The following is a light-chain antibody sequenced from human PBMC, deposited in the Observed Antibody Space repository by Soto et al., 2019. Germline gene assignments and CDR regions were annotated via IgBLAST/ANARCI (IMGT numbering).Light chain of an antibody. V-gene: IGKV3-15*01. CDR3: QQYNNWPPWT. CDR1: QSVSSSY. J-gene: IGKJ1*01. Sequence: EIALTQSPGTLSLSPGERATLSWRARQSVSSSYLAWYQQKPGQAPRLLIYGASTRATGIPARFSGSGSGTEFTLTISSLQSEDFAVSYCQQYNNWPPWTFGQGTKVDIK. CDR2: GAS.